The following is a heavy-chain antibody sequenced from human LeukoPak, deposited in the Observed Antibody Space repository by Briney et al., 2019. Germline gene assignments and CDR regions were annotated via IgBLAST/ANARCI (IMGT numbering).Heavy chain of an antibody. CDR2: FRSKTDGGAI. CDR1: GFTFSNAW. V-gene: IGHV3-15*05. Sequence: GGSLRLSCAASGFTFSNAWMSWVRQAPGKGLEWVGRFRSKTDGGAIDYAAPVKGRFTISRDDSRNTLYLQMNSLKTEDTAVYYCTTVIMGAPKDDYWGQGTLVTVSS. D-gene: IGHD1-26*01. J-gene: IGHJ4*02. CDR3: TTVIMGAPKDDY.